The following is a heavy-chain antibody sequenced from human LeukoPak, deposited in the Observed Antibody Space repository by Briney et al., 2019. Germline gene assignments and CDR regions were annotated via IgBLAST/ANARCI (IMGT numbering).Heavy chain of an antibody. Sequence: GGSLRLSCAASGFTFSGFGIHWVRQAPGKGLEWVAFIRYGGSNKYYADSVKGRFTISRDNSKNTLYLQMNSLRAEDTAVYYCAKDYSKTSYYGSGTYYRPNWFDPWGQGTLVTVSS. CDR2: IRYGGSNK. J-gene: IGHJ5*02. CDR3: AKDYSKTSYYGSGTYYRPNWFDP. CDR1: GFTFSGFG. D-gene: IGHD3-10*01. V-gene: IGHV3-30*02.